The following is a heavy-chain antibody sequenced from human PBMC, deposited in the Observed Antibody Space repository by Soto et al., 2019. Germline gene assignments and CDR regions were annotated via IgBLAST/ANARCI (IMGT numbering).Heavy chain of an antibody. CDR1: GGSITGAYY. Sequence: PSETLSLTCNVSGGSITGAYYWNWIRQHPGKGLEWIGSIHYRGTTDYNPSLKSRITISLDRSKNQFALKLSSVTAADTAVYHCARVRDSFGLDVWGQGTTVTVSS. CDR3: ARVRDSFGLDV. V-gene: IGHV4-31*03. CDR2: IHYRGTT. J-gene: IGHJ6*02. D-gene: IGHD2-15*01.